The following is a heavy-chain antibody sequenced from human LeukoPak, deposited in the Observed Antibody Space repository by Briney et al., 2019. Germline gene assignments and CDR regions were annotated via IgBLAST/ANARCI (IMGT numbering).Heavy chain of an antibody. D-gene: IGHD6-19*01. Sequence: SETLSFTCTVSGGSISSWYWSWIRQPPGKGLEWIGYIYDSGNTNYNPSLKTRVTISVDTSKNQLSLNLSSVTAADTAVYYCARETKLMGYSSGLGFNYWGQGTLVTVSS. CDR3: ARETKLMGYSSGLGFNY. J-gene: IGHJ4*02. V-gene: IGHV4-59*01. CDR1: GGSISSWY. CDR2: IYDSGNT.